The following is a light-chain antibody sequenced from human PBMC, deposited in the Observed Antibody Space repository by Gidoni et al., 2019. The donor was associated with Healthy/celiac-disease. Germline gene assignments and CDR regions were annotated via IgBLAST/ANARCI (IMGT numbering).Light chain of an antibody. CDR1: QSIRSW. CDR2: KAS. CDR3: QQYNSYPYT. Sequence: DIQMTQSPSTLSASVGDRVTITCRASQSIRSWLAWYQQKPGKAPKLLIYKASSLESGVPSRFSGSGSGTEFTLTIRSLQPDDFATYYCQQYNSYPYTFGQGTKLEIK. J-gene: IGKJ2*01. V-gene: IGKV1-5*03.